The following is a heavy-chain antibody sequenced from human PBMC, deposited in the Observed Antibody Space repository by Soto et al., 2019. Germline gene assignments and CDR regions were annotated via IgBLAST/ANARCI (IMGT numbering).Heavy chain of an antibody. CDR2: IYWDDDK. CDR3: AHRQSWAAAGRRGLDYFDY. J-gene: IGHJ4*02. Sequence: SGPTLVNPTQTLTLTCTFSGFSLSTSGVGVGWIRQPPGKALEWLALIYWDDDKRYSPSLKSRLTITKDTSKNQVVLTMTNMDPVDTATYYCAHRQSWAAAGRRGLDYFDYWGEGTLVTVTS. V-gene: IGHV2-5*02. D-gene: IGHD6-13*01. CDR1: GFSLSTSGVG.